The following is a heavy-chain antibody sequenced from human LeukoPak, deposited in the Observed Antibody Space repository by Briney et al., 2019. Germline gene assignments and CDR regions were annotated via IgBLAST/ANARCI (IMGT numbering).Heavy chain of an antibody. Sequence: SETLSLTXAVYGGSFSGYYWSWIRQPPGKGLEWIGEINHSGSTNYNPSLKSRVTISVDTSKNQFSLKLSSVTAADTAVYYCTRKRYSSSQNWFDPWGQGTLVTVSS. CDR2: INHSGST. J-gene: IGHJ5*02. CDR1: GGSFSGYY. CDR3: TRKRYSSSQNWFDP. D-gene: IGHD6-13*01. V-gene: IGHV4-34*01.